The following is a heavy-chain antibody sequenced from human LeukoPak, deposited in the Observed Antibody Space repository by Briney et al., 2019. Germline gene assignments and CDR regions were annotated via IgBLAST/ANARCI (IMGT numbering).Heavy chain of an antibody. CDR1: GFTFSSYA. CDR2: ISYDGSNK. D-gene: IGHD2-2*03. V-gene: IGHV3-30-3*01. J-gene: IGHJ6*02. CDR3: AREGGYCSSISCPRGSYYYYGMDV. Sequence: GGSLRLSCAASGFTFSSYAMHWVRQAPGKGLEWVAVISYDGSNKYYADSVKGRFTISRDNSKNTLYLQMNSLRAEDTAVYYCAREGGYCSSISCPRGSYYYYGMDVWGQGTTVTVSS.